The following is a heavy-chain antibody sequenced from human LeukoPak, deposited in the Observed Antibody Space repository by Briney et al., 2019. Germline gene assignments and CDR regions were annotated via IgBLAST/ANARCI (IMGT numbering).Heavy chain of an antibody. V-gene: IGHV3-21*01. Sequence: GGSLRLSCAASGFTFSSYSMNWVRQAPGKGLEWVSSISSSSSYIYCADSVKGRFTISRDNAKNSLYLQMNSLRAEDTAVYYCARDGQWLVPLDYWGQGTLVTVSS. J-gene: IGHJ4*02. D-gene: IGHD6-19*01. CDR1: GFTFSSYS. CDR2: ISSSSSYI. CDR3: ARDGQWLVPLDY.